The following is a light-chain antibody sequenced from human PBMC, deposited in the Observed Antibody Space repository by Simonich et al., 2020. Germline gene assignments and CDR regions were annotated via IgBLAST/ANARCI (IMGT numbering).Light chain of an antibody. J-gene: IGKJ2*01. V-gene: IGKV1-5*03. CDR3: QQYNSYLT. CDR1: QSIISW. CDR2: KAS. Sequence: DIQMTQSPSTLSSSVGDRVTITCQDSQSIISWLALYQQKPGKAPKLMIYKASSLEWGAPSRFSGSGSGTAFTLTISSLQPDDFATYYCQQYNSYLTFGQGTKLEIK.